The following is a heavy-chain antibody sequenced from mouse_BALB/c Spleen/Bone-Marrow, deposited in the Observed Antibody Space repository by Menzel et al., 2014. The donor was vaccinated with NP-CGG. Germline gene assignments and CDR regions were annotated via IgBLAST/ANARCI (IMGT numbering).Heavy chain of an antibody. D-gene: IGHD5-1-1*01. J-gene: IGHJ2*01. CDR2: ISSSSSTI. Sequence: EVHLVESGGGLVQPGGSRKLSCAASGFTFSSFGMHWVRQAPEKGLEWVAYISSSSSTIYYADTVKGRFTISRDNPKNTLFLQMSSLRSEDTAMYYCARPNTDYFDYWGQGTTLTVSS. CDR3: ARPNTDYFDY. V-gene: IGHV5-17*02. CDR1: GFTFSSFG.